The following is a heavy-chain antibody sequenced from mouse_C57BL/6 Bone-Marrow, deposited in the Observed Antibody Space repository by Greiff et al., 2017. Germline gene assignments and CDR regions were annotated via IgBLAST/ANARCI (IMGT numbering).Heavy chain of an antibody. D-gene: IGHD1-1*01. CDR2: IWSGGST. J-gene: IGHJ1*03. V-gene: IGHV2-2*01. Sequence: VKVVESGPGLVQPSQSLSITCTVSGFSLTSYGVHWVRQSPGKGLEWLGVIWSGGSTDYNAAFISRLSISKDNSKSQVFFKMNSLQADDTAIYYCARRGYGSSYRYFDVGGTGTTVTVAS. CDR3: ARRGYGSSYRYFDV. CDR1: GFSLTSYG.